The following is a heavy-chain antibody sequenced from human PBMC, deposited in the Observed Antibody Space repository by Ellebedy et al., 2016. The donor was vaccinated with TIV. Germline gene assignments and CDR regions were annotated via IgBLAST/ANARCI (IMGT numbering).Heavy chain of an antibody. J-gene: IGHJ5*02. CDR3: ASREIAAAGTRWFNP. CDR2: IYYSGST. D-gene: IGHD6-13*01. CDR1: GGSISSSSYY. V-gene: IGHV4-39*01. Sequence: SETLSLTXTVSGGSISSSSYYWGWIRQPPGKGLEWIGSIYYSGSTYYNPSLKSRVTISVDTSKNQFSLKLSSVTAADTAVYYCASREIAAAGTRWFNPWGQGTLVTVSS.